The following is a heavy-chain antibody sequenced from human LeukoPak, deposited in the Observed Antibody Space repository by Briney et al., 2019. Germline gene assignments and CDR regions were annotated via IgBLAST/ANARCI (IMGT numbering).Heavy chain of an antibody. CDR2: ISSSGSTI. V-gene: IGHV3-11*04. J-gene: IGHJ6*02. CDR3: ARVVGEGYYYGMDV. D-gene: IGHD3-10*01. CDR1: GFTFSDYY. Sequence: GGSLRLSCAASGFTFSDYYMSWIRQAPGKGLGWVSHISSSGSTIYYTDSVKGRLTISRDNAKNSLYLQMNSLRAEDTAVYYCARVVGEGYYYGMDVWGQGTGVSVSS.